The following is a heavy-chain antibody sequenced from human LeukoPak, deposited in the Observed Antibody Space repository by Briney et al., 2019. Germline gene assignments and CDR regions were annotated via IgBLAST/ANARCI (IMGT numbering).Heavy chain of an antibody. J-gene: IGHJ4*02. CDR1: GFTFSSYS. D-gene: IGHD1-1*01. CDR2: ISSSSSYI. V-gene: IGHV3-21*01. Sequence: KSGGSLRLPCAASGFTFSSYSMNWVRQAPGKGLEWVSSISSSSSYIYYADSVKGRFTISRDNAKNSLYLQMNSLRAEDTAAYYCARNQNWNDASFDYWGQGTLVTVSS. CDR3: ARNQNWNDASFDY.